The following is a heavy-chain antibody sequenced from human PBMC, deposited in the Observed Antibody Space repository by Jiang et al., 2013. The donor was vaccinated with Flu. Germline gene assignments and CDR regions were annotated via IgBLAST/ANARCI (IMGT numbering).Heavy chain of an antibody. CDR1: GFTFSNYA. V-gene: IGHV3-23*01. CDR2: ITGSGGTA. D-gene: IGHD3-9*01. Sequence: VQLLESGGDLVQLGGSLRLSCAASGFTFSNYAMTWVRQAPGMGLEWVAAITGSGGTAYYADTVKGRFSISRDNPKNTVYLHMSNLRAEDTAVYYCTKSTTYFDYGGFDYWGQGALVTASS. J-gene: IGHJ4*02. CDR3: TKSTTYFDYGGFDY.